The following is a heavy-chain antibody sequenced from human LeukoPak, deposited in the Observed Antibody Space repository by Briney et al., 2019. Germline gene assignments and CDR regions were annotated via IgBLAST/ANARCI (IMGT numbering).Heavy chain of an antibody. CDR3: ATDRRVDDAFDI. CDR2: IDPEDGET. D-gene: IGHD5-12*01. V-gene: IGHV1-24*01. Sequence: ASVKVSCKVSGYTLTELSMHWVRQAPGKGLEWMGGIDPEDGETIYAQKFQGRVTMTEDTSTDTAYMELSSLRSEDTAVYYCATDRRVDDAFDIWGQGTMVTVSS. CDR1: GYTLTELS. J-gene: IGHJ3*02.